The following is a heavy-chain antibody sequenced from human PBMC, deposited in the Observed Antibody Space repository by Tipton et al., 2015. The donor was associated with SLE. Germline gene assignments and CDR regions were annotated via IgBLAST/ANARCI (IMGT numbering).Heavy chain of an antibody. D-gene: IGHD2-15*01. J-gene: IGHJ6*02. CDR1: GYTFTSYG. CDR3: ARDTVVVVPSTPYHYALDL. CDR2: ISAYNGNT. Sequence: QLVQSGAEVKKPGASVKVSCKASGYTFTSYGISWVRQAPGQGLEWMGWISAYNGNTNYAQKLQGRVTMTTDTSTSTAYMELRSLRSDDTAVYYCARDTVVVVPSTPYHYALDLWGQGTTVTVSS. V-gene: IGHV1-18*01.